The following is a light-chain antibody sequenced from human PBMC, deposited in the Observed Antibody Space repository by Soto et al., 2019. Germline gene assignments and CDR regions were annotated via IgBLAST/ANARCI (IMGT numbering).Light chain of an antibody. CDR2: DAS. J-gene: IGKJ1*01. CDR1: QSVSSY. Sequence: EIVLTQSPGTLSLSPGERATLSCRASQSVSSYLAWYQQKPGQAPRLLIYDASTRATGISARSGGSGSGTDFTLTISRLEPEDFAMYYCQQRSNWPVTFGQGTKVEVK. CDR3: QQRSNWPVT. V-gene: IGKV3-11*01.